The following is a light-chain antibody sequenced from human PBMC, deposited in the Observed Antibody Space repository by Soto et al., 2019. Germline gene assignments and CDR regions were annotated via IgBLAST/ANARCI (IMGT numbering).Light chain of an antibody. Sequence: ETVMTQSPATLSVSPGESATLSCRASQNVDNNLAWYHQKPGRRPRLLIYGASTRASGIPIRFSGSGSGTEFTLTISSLQSEDFAVYYCQQYDHWPRTFGQGTRVEIK. J-gene: IGKJ1*01. V-gene: IGKV3-15*01. CDR1: QNVDNN. CDR3: QQYDHWPRT. CDR2: GAS.